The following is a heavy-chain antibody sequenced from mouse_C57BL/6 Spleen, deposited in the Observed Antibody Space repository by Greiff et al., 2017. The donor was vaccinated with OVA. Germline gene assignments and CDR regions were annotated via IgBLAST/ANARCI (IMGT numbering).Heavy chain of an antibody. D-gene: IGHD2-4*01. J-gene: IGHJ3*01. Sequence: EVQGVESGAELVKPGASVKLSCTASGFTIKDYYMHWVKQRTEQGLEWIGRIDPEDGETKYAPKFQGKATISADTSSNTAYLQLSSLTSEDTAVYYSVKVGDYDYLFAYWGQGTLVTVSA. CDR1: GFTIKDYY. V-gene: IGHV14-2*01. CDR2: IDPEDGET. CDR3: VKVGDYDYLFAY.